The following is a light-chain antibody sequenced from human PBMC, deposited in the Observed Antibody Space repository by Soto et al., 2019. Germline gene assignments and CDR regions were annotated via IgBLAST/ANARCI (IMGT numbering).Light chain of an antibody. V-gene: IGLV1-47*01. J-gene: IGLJ1*01. Sequence: QSVLTQPPSASGTPGQRVTNSCSGSSSNLGTHYVSWYQHLPGTAPKLLIYRNDQQPSGVPDRFSGSRSGTSASLAISGLRSEDESDYYCAAWDDRLSGYVFGTGTKVTVL. CDR1: SSNLGTHY. CDR2: RND. CDR3: AAWDDRLSGYV.